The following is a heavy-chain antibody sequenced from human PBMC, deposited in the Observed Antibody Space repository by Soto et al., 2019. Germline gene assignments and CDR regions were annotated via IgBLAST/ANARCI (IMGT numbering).Heavy chain of an antibody. V-gene: IGHV4-4*07. D-gene: IGHD6-13*01. CDR2: IYTSGST. J-gene: IGHJ5*02. Sequence: PSETLSLTCTVSGGPISRYYWSWIRQPAGKGLEWIGRIYTSGSTNYNPSLKSRVTMSVDTSKNQFSLKLSSVTAADTAVYYCARDLAAAGTADWGFNWFDPWGQGTLDTV. CDR1: GGPISRYY. CDR3: ARDLAAAGTADWGFNWFDP.